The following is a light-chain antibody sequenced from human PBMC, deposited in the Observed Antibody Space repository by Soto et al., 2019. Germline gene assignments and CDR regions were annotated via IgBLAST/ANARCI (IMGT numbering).Light chain of an antibody. CDR2: GAS. V-gene: IGKV3-20*01. CDR3: QQYGSSGT. Sequence: EIVMSQSPATLSVSKGERATLSCRASQSVSSSYLAWYQQKPGQAPRLLIYGASSRATGIPDRFSGSGSGTDFTLTISRLEPEDFAVYYCQQYGSSGTFGQGTKVDIK. J-gene: IGKJ1*01. CDR1: QSVSSSY.